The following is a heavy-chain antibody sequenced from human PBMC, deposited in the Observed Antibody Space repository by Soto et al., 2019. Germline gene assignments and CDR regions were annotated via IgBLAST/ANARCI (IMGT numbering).Heavy chain of an antibody. Sequence: LGESLKISCKGSGYSFTSYWIGWVRQMPGKGLEWMGIIYPGDSDTRYSPSFQGQVTISADKSISTAYLQWSSLKASDTAMYYCATHGGGYSTNYYYMDVWGKGTTVTVSS. CDR1: GYSFTSYW. J-gene: IGHJ6*03. D-gene: IGHD3-16*01. CDR2: IYPGDSDT. CDR3: ATHGGGYSTNYYYMDV. V-gene: IGHV5-51*01.